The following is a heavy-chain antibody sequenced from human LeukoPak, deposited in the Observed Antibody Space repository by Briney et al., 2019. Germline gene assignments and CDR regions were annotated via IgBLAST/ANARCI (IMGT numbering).Heavy chain of an antibody. J-gene: IGHJ4*02. CDR3: ARHTYYYDSNGYYYFDY. D-gene: IGHD3-22*01. CDR1: GGSITSYY. Sequence: SETLSLTCTVSGGSITSYYWSWIRQPPGKGLEWVWHIYHSESTNYNPSLKSRVTISIDTSKNQFSLKLSSVTAADTAMYYCARHTYYYDSNGYYYFDYWGQGILVTVSS. CDR2: IYHSEST. V-gene: IGHV4-59*08.